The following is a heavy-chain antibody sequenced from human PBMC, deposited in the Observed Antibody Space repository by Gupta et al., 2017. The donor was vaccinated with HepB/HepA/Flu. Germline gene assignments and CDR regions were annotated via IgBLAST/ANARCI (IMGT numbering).Heavy chain of an antibody. J-gene: IGHJ3*02. CDR1: GIILSSYW. Sequence: EVQLVESGGGLVQPGGSLRLSCAASGIILSSYWMHWVSQAPGKGLVWVSSINGDGTKTNDADAVKGRFTISRDTAKKTLYLQVAGVRVGDTDVYYPTKAPRTSMGAFVIGSQATVVTVFS. CDR2: INGDGTKT. D-gene: IGHD1-7*01. CDR3: TKAPRTSMGAFVI. V-gene: IGHV3-74*01.